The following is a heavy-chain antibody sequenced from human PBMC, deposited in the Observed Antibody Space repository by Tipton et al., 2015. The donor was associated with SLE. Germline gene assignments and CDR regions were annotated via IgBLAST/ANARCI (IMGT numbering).Heavy chain of an antibody. D-gene: IGHD3-22*01. Sequence: TLSLTCIVSGASISSGGCYWSWIRQHPGKGLEWIGYIDNSGKTYYNPSLRSRLTISLDTSKNQFSLRLNSVTAADTAVYYCARQVVYDTSGYYYFDSWGQGTLVTVSS. CDR3: ARQVVYDTSGYYYFDS. CDR1: GASISSGGCY. J-gene: IGHJ4*02. V-gene: IGHV4-31*03. CDR2: IDNSGKT.